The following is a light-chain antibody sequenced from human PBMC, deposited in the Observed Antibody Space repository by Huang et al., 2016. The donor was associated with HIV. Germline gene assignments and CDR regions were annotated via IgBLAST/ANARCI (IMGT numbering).Light chain of an antibody. Sequence: EVVLTQSPATLSLSPGESATLSCRASQSVSAYLAWYQHRPGQAPRLLIYDTPKRATGIPARFSGSGSGTDFTLTISSLEPEDFAVYYCQQRTTWPMLTFGGGTKVEIK. V-gene: IGKV3-11*01. J-gene: IGKJ4*01. CDR2: DTP. CDR1: QSVSAY. CDR3: QQRTTWPMLT.